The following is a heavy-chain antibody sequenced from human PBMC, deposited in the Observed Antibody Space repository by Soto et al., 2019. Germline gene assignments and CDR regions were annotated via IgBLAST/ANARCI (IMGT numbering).Heavy chain of an antibody. CDR3: ARDLAAGDH. D-gene: IGHD6-13*01. J-gene: IGHJ4*02. CDR2: INPTSGST. V-gene: IGHV1-46*01. CDR1: GYTFTNYY. Sequence: QVPLVQSGAEVKKPGASVKVSCKASGYTFTNYYIHRVRQAPGQGLEWMGIINPTSGSTNYAQKFQGRVTLTYDTSTTTVYMELSGLRSEDTAVLYCARDLAAGDHWGQGTLVTVSS.